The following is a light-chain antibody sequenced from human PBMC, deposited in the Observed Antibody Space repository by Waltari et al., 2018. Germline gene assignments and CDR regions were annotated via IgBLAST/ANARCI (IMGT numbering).Light chain of an antibody. CDR3: CSYAGSSTYV. Sequence: QSALSQPASVSGSAGQSITIPCTGTNSDVGSYNIVSWYQQHPGKAPKLMIYEVSKRPSGVSHRFSGSKSGNTASLTISGLQAEDEADYYCCSYAGSSTYVFGTGTKVTVL. J-gene: IGLJ1*01. V-gene: IGLV2-23*02. CDR1: NSDVGSYNI. CDR2: EVS.